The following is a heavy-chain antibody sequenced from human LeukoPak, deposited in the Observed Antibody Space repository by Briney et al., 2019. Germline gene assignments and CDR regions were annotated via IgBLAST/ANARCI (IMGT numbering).Heavy chain of an antibody. CDR1: GFTFSSFA. D-gene: IGHD6-19*01. CDR3: AKIDSIAVAGEGDY. CDR2: ISDSAGST. V-gene: IGHV3-23*01. J-gene: IGHJ4*02. Sequence: GGSLRLSCAASGFTFSSFAMSWVRQAPGKGLEWLSTISDSAGSTYYADSVKGRFTISRDNSKNTLYLQMNSLRAEDTAVYYCAKIDSIAVAGEGDYWGQGTLVTVSS.